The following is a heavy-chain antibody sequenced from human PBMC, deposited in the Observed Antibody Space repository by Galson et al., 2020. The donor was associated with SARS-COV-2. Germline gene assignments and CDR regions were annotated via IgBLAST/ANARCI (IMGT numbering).Heavy chain of an antibody. CDR2: LYYSGST. J-gene: IGHJ6*02. V-gene: IGHV4-39*01. Sequence: SETLSLTCSVSDGSIRSRGYYWAWFRQPPGKGLEWIGSLYYSGSTYPNPSLKSRVTISADTSKTQFSLKLTSVTAADTAVYYCARTITLIPPATDLVMDVWGQGTTVTVSS. CDR3: ARTITLIPPATDLVMDV. CDR1: DGSIRSRGYY. D-gene: IGHD3-10*01.